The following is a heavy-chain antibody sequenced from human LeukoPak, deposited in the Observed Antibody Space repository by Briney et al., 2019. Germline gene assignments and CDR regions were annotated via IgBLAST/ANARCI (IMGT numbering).Heavy chain of an antibody. V-gene: IGHV4-34*01. J-gene: IGHJ4*02. Sequence: SETLSLTCAVYGGSFSGYYWSWIRQPPGKGLEWIGEINHNGSTNYNPSLKSRVTISVDTSRNQFSLKLSSVTAADTAVYYCARGRGYDYVWGSYRSRYFDYWGQGTLVTVSS. D-gene: IGHD3-16*02. CDR1: GGSFSGYY. CDR2: INHNGST. CDR3: ARGRGYDYVWGSYRSRYFDY.